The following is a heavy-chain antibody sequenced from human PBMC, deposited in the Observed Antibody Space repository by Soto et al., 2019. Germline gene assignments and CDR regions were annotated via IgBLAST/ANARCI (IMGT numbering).Heavy chain of an antibody. D-gene: IGHD1-1*01. V-gene: IGHV1-18*04. CDR2: ISSYNSNNGDT. CDR1: GYTFSNYA. J-gene: IGHJ6*02. Sequence: ASVKVSCKTSGYTFSNYAISWGRQAPGQGLEWMGWISSYNSNNGDTKSAQMLQGRVTMTIDTSATTAYMELRSLRSGDTAVYYCARAELERGEVGYFGMDVWGQGTTVTVPS. CDR3: ARAELERGEVGYFGMDV.